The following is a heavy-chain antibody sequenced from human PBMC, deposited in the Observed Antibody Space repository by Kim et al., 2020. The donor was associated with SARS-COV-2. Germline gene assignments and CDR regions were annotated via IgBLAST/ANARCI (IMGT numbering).Heavy chain of an antibody. CDR1: GFTFSSYG. V-gene: IGHV3-30*18. J-gene: IGHJ4*02. Sequence: GGSLRLSCAASGFTFSSYGMHWVRQAPGKGLEWVAVISYDGSNKYYADSVKGRFTISRDNSKNTLYLQMNSLRAEDTAVYYCAKVGRLEDRGQGTLVTVS. CDR3: AKVGRLED. CDR2: ISYDGSNK.